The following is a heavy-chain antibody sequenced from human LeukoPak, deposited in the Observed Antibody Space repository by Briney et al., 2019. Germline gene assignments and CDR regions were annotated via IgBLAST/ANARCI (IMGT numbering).Heavy chain of an antibody. D-gene: IGHD1-1*01. CDR3: ATRGTTATKYFEH. CDR1: GFTFSSYG. J-gene: IGHJ4*02. Sequence: GRSLRLSCAASGFTFSSYGMHWVRQAPGKGLEWVAVISYDGSNKYYADSVKGRFTISRDNSKNMLHLQMKSLRAEDTAVYYCATRGTTATKYFEHWGQGTLVTVSS. CDR2: ISYDGSNK. V-gene: IGHV3-30*03.